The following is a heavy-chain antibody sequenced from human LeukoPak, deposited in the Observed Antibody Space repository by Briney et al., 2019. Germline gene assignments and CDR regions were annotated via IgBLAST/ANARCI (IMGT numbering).Heavy chain of an antibody. Sequence: SETLSLTCTVSGGSISSSSHYWGWIRQPPGKGLEWIGSVDYSGSTYYNPSLKTRVTMSVDTSKNQFSLKLTSVTAVDTAIYYCARTRDSDMYYFDSWGQGTLVTVS. V-gene: IGHV4-39*07. D-gene: IGHD5-24*01. CDR2: VDYSGST. CDR3: ARTRDSDMYYFDS. CDR1: GGSISSSSHY. J-gene: IGHJ4*02.